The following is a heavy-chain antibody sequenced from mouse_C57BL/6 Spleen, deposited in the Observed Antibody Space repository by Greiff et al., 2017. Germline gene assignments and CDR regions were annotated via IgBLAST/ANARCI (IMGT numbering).Heavy chain of an antibody. V-gene: IGHV1-59*01. J-gene: IGHJ2*01. CDR3: ARPLLTDYFDY. Sequence: QVQLQQPGAELVRPGTSVKLSCKASGYTFTSYWMHWVKQRPGQGLEWIGVIDPSDSYTNYNQKFKGKATLTVDTSSSTAYMQLSSLTSEDSAVYYCARPLLTDYFDYWGQGTTRTVSS. D-gene: IGHD2-1*01. CDR1: GYTFTSYW. CDR2: IDPSDSYT.